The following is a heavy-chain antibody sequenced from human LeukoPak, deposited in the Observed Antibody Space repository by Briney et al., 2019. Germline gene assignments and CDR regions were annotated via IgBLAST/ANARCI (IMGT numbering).Heavy chain of an antibody. CDR2: INHNGNVN. J-gene: IGHJ4*02. CDR3: ASGLELDY. V-gene: IGHV3-7*03. Sequence: PGGSLRLSCAASGFTFSSYWMNWARQAPGKGLEWVASINHNGNVNYYVDSVKGRFTISRDNAKNSLYLQMSNLRAEDTAVHYCASGLELDYWGQGTLVTVSS. CDR1: GFTFSSYW.